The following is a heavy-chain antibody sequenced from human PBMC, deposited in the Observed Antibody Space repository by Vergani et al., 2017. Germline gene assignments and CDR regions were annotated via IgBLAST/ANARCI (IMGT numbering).Heavy chain of an antibody. V-gene: IGHV4-30-2*01. Sequence: QLQLQESDSRLVNPSQTLSLTCTLSGDAISRDTYSWNWVRQPPGKPLEWIGSVYYSGTTYYNPSLGGRVTMSIDKSKNPFSLTVTSVTAADSAFYFCARGQTGYSRDWSTYFFYMDVWGKGTTVTVSS. D-gene: IGHD3/OR15-3a*01. CDR1: GDAISRDTYS. CDR2: VYYSGTT. CDR3: ARGQTGYSRDWSTYFFYMDV. J-gene: IGHJ6*03.